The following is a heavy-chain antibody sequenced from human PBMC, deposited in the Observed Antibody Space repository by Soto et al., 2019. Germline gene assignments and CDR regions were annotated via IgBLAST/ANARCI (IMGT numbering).Heavy chain of an antibody. CDR1: GFTFSSYS. J-gene: IGHJ6*03. V-gene: IGHV3-21*01. CDR2: ISSSSSYI. CDR3: AREGKGIFAADFYYMDV. D-gene: IGHD3-3*01. Sequence: GGSLRLSCAASGFTFSSYSMNWVRQAPGKGLEWVSSISSSSSYIYYADSVKGRFTISRDNAKNSLYLQMNSLRAEDTAVYYCAREGKGIFAADFYYMDVWGKGTTVTDSS.